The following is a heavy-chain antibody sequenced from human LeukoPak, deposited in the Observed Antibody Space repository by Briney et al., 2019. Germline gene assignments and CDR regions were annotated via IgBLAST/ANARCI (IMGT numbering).Heavy chain of an antibody. J-gene: IGHJ5*02. V-gene: IGHV4-59*11. D-gene: IGHD3-10*01. CDR3: ARAGLVGFGATPAVTWFDP. CDR2: IFYIGTT. Sequence: SQTLSLTRTLAGGSISGHCWSWIRQPPGKELGYIGSIFYIGTTNYNPSFKTRVPFSVETPKKHFSRKLTAVAAADTAGYYCARAGLVGFGATPAVTWFDPWGQGTLVTVSS. CDR1: GGSISGHC.